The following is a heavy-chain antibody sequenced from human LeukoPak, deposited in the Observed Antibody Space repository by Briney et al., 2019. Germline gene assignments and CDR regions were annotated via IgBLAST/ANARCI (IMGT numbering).Heavy chain of an antibody. CDR2: ISSSSSYI. J-gene: IGHJ4*02. D-gene: IGHD2-21*01. CDR1: GFTFSSYS. Sequence: GGSLRLSCAASGFTFSSYSMNWVRQAPGKVLEWVSSISSSSSYIYYADSVKGRFSISRDNARNSLYLQMNSLRAEDTAVYYCARDSPNEAILWWSIDYWGQGTLVTVSS. V-gene: IGHV3-21*01. CDR3: ARDSPNEAILWWSIDY.